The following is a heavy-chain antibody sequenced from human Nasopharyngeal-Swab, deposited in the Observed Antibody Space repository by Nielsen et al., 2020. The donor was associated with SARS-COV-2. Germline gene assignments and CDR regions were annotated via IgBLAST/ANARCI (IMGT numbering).Heavy chain of an antibody. CDR3: AREGCSSTSCYLYDY. J-gene: IGHJ4*02. Sequence: GESLKISCAASGFTFSSYGLHWVRQAPGKGLEWVAVIWYDGSNKYYADSVKGRFTISRDNSKNTLYLQMNSLRAEDTAVYYCAREGCSSTSCYLYDYWGQGTLVTVSS. V-gene: IGHV3-33*01. CDR1: GFTFSSYG. CDR2: IWYDGSNK. D-gene: IGHD2-2*01.